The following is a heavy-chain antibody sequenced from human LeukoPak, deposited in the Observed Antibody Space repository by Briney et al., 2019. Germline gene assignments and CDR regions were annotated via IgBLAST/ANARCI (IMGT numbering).Heavy chain of an antibody. D-gene: IGHD3-10*01. V-gene: IGHV3-21*01. CDR3: ASITVRGRSRTFDY. CDR1: GFTFSSYS. Sequence: GGSLRLSCAASGFTFSSYSMNWVRQAPGKGLEWVSSIGSSSSYIYYADSVKGRFTISRDNAKNSLYLQMNSLRAEDTAVYYCASITVRGRSRTFDYWGQGTLVTVSS. J-gene: IGHJ4*02. CDR2: IGSSSSYI.